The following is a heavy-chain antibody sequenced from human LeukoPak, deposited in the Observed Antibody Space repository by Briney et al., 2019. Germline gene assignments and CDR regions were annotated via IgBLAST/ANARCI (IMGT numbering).Heavy chain of an antibody. CDR1: GGSISSSSYY. CDR2: IYYSGST. Sequence: PSETLSLTCTVSGGSISSSSYYWGWIRQPPGKGLEWIGSIYYSGSTYYNPSLKSRVTISVDTSKNQFSPKLSSVTAADTAVYYCARATHIVVVIAGFDYWGQGTLVTVSS. D-gene: IGHD2-21*01. V-gene: IGHV4-39*01. CDR3: ARATHIVVVIAGFDY. J-gene: IGHJ4*02.